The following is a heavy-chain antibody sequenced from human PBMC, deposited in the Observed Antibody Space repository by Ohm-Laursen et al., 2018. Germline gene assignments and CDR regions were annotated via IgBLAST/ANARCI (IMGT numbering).Heavy chain of an antibody. J-gene: IGHJ6*02. V-gene: IGHV4-59*07. CDR1: GGSIGSYY. CDR2: IYYSGTT. D-gene: IGHD1-26*01. CDR3: ARGPTTIYYYYGMDV. Sequence: DTLSLTCTVSGGSIGSYYWSWIRQPPGKGLEWIGYIYYSGTTNYNPSLKSRVTISIDTSKNQFSLKVSSVTAADTAVYYCARGPTTIYYYYGMDVWGQGTTVTVSS.